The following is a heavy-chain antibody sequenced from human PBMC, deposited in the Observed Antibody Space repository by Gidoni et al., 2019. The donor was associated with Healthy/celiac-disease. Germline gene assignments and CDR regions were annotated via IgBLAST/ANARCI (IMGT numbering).Heavy chain of an antibody. J-gene: IGHJ6*01. D-gene: IGHD2-15*01. Sequence: QVQLVESGGGVVQPGRSLRLSCAASGFTFSSYGMPLVRQAPGKGLEWVAVIWYDGSNKYYADSVKGRFTISRDNSKNTLYLQMNSLRAEDTAVYYCARDQRYCSGGSCYSEENYYYYYGMDVWGQGTTVTVSS. CDR2: IWYDGSNK. CDR1: GFTFSSYG. CDR3: ARDQRYCSGGSCYSEENYYYYYGMDV. V-gene: IGHV3-33*01.